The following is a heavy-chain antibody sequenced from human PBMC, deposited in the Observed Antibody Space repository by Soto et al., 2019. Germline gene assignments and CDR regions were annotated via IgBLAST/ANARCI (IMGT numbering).Heavy chain of an antibody. CDR2: IKSKTDGGTT. Sequence: GGSLRLSCAASGFTFSNAWMSWVRQAPGKGLEWVGRIKSKTDGGTTDYAAPVKGRFTISRDDSKNTLYLQMNSLKTEDTAVNYCTTDPAYSGYVPGCCFDYWGQGTLVTVSS. CDR3: TTDPAYSGYVPGCCFDY. J-gene: IGHJ4*02. CDR1: GFTFSNAW. V-gene: IGHV3-15*01. D-gene: IGHD5-12*01.